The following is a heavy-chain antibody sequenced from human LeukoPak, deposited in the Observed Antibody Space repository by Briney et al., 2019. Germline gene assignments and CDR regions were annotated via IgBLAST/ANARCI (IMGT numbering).Heavy chain of an antibody. V-gene: IGHV3-30*18. CDR2: ISYDGSNK. D-gene: IGHD3-10*01. CDR3: AEDPGYYYGSGSSMNWFDP. CDR1: GFTFSSYG. Sequence: GGSLSLSCAASGFTFSSYGMHWVRQAPGKGLEWVAVISYDGSNKYYADSVKGRFTISRDNSKNTLYLQMNSLRAEDTAVYYCAEDPGYYYGSGSSMNWFDPWGQGTLVTVSS. J-gene: IGHJ5*02.